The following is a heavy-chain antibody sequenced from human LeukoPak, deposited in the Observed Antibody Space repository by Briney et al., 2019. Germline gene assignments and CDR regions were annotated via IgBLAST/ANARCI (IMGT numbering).Heavy chain of an antibody. D-gene: IGHD1-14*01. J-gene: IGHJ4*02. CDR1: RGSTCSSNW. CDR2: IYHSGST. Sequence: SGTLSHTSAVPRGSTCSSNWWTWFGQPPGKGLKGIGEIYHSGSTNYNPSLKSLDTISVDKSKNQFSQKLSSVTAADTAVYCCARGRTTGSLFDYWGQGTLVTVSS. V-gene: IGHV4-4*01. CDR3: ARGRTTGSLFDY.